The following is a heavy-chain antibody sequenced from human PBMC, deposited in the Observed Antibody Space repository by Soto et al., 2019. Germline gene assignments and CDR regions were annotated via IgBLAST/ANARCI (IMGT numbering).Heavy chain of an antibody. CDR1: GGSISSGGYY. D-gene: IGHD3-22*01. J-gene: IGHJ6*02. Sequence: QVQLQESGPGLVKPSQTLSLTCTVSGGSISSGGYYWSWIRQHPGQALEWIGYIYYSGSTSYNPSPKSRVTISGDTSKHEFSLKLWSVTAADTAVYYSARVLACYYHSSGYFAPYYHYGMDVWGQGTTVTVSS. V-gene: IGHV4-31*03. CDR3: ARVLACYYHSSGYFAPYYHYGMDV. CDR2: IYYSGST.